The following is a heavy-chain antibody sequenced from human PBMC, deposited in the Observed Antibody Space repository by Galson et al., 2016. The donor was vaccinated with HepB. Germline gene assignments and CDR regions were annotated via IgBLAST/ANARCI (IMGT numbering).Heavy chain of an antibody. D-gene: IGHD3-16*01. J-gene: IGHJ4*02. V-gene: IGHV3-21*01. Sequence: SLRLSCAASGFTFNSYSMIWVRQAPGKGLEWVSSISSTSGYIYYADSVKGRFTVSRDNAKNALFLQMNSLGVDDTAVYYCGRWETIVIRAVDSWGQGTLVTVSS. CDR3: GRWETIVIRAVDS. CDR1: GFTFNSYS. CDR2: ISSTSGYI.